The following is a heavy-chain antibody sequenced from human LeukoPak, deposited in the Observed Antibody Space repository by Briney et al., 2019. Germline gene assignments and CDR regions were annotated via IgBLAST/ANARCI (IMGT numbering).Heavy chain of an antibody. CDR3: ARVSKGDRMVYAIGSSRNFDY. D-gene: IGHD2-8*01. CDR1: GFTFSSYW. J-gene: IGHJ4*02. Sequence: GGSLRLSCAASGFTFSSYWMSWVRQAPGKGLEWVANIKQDGSEKYYVDSVKGRFTISRDNAKNSLYLQMNSLRAEDTAVYYCARVSKGDRMVYAIGSSRNFDYWGQGTLVTVSS. CDR2: IKQDGSEK. V-gene: IGHV3-7*01.